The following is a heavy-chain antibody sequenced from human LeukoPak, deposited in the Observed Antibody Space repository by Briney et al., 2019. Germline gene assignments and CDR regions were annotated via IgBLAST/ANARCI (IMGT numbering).Heavy chain of an antibody. V-gene: IGHV3-23*01. J-gene: IGHJ6*04. D-gene: IGHD1-7*01. CDR2: ISGSGGST. CDR1: GFTFSSYA. Sequence: PGGSLRLSCAASGFTFSSYAMSWVRQAPGKGLEWVSAISGSGGSTYYADSVKGRFTISRDNSKNTLYLQMNSLRVEDTAVYYCASSLGTTDYYYYGMDVWGKGTTVTVSS. CDR3: ASSLGTTDYYYYGMDV.